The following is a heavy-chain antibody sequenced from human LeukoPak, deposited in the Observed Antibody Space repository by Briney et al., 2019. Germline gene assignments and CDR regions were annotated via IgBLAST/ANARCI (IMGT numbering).Heavy chain of an antibody. Sequence: GGSLILSCAASGLTFSSYEMNWVRQAPGKGLEWVSYVSRSGTTIYYADSVKGRFTISRDNAKNSLYLQMNSLRAEDTAVYYCATYSTSSRAGFEYWGQGTLVTVSS. CDR3: ATYSTSSRAGFEY. D-gene: IGHD6-6*01. V-gene: IGHV3-48*03. CDR2: VSRSGTTI. CDR1: GLTFSSYE. J-gene: IGHJ4*02.